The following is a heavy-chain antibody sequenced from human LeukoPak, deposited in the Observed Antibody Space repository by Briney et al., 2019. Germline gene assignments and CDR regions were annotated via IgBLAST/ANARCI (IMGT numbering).Heavy chain of an antibody. D-gene: IGHD5-24*01. CDR2: INPSGGCT. CDR3: ARRWLQYERTAEPHFDY. CDR1: GDTFIGYY. Sequence: ASLKISCRASGDTFIGYYMHCVRQAPGQKREWMGWINPSGGCTNYAQKLQGRVTTTRGTSISTHYLELSRLTSDDTAVYYCARRWLQYERTAEPHFDYWGQGTLVTVSS. J-gene: IGHJ4*02. V-gene: IGHV1-2*02.